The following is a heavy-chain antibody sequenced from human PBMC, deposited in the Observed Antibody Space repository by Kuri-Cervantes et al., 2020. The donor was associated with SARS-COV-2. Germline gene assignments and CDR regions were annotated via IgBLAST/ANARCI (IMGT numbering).Heavy chain of an antibody. Sequence: GGSLRLSCAASEFTFRSYAMSWVRQAPGKGLEWVGFIRSKAYGGTTEYAASVKGRFTISRDDSKSIAYLQMNSLKTEATAVYYCTRDNFWSGFFDYWGQGTLVTVSS. J-gene: IGHJ4*02. CDR2: IRSKAYGGTT. D-gene: IGHD3-3*01. V-gene: IGHV3-49*04. CDR1: EFTFRSYA. CDR3: TRDNFWSGFFDY.